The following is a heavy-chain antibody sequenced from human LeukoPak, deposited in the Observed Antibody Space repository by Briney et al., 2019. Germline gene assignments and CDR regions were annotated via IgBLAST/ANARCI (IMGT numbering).Heavy chain of an antibody. V-gene: IGHV3-30*02. J-gene: IGHJ4*02. Sequence: GGSLRLSCAASGFTFSYYGMHWVRQAPGKGLEWVAFVRFDGNDKFYADSVKGRFTISRDNSKNTLYLQMNSLRGEDTATYYCVQDLWSGEYEYWGQGTLVTVSS. CDR1: GFTFSYYG. CDR3: VQDLWSGEYEY. D-gene: IGHD3-10*01. CDR2: VRFDGNDK.